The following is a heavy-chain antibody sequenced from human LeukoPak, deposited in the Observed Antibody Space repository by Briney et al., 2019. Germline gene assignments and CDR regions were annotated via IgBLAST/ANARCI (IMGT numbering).Heavy chain of an antibody. J-gene: IGHJ5*01. Sequence: ASVKVSCKASGYTFTGYYMHWVRQAPGQGLEWMGWINPNSGGTNYAHKFQGRVTMTRDTSISTAYMELSRLRTEDTAVYYCTHITVRVTGFDSWGQGTMVTVSS. CDR1: GYTFTGYY. D-gene: IGHD1-20*01. V-gene: IGHV1-2*02. CDR2: INPNSGGT. CDR3: THITVRVTGFDS.